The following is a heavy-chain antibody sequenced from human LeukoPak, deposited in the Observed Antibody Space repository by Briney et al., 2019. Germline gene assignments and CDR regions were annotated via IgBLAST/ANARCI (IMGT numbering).Heavy chain of an antibody. CDR2: IYYSGNT. J-gene: IGHJ4*02. Sequence: SETLSLTCTVSGGSISSYYWSWIRQPPGKGLEWIGYIYYSGNTNYNPSLKSRVTISVDTSKNQFSLKLSSVTAADTAVYFCARVLDYYDSSGYYYVPRTFDYWGQGTLVTVSS. CDR1: GGSISSYY. V-gene: IGHV4-59*12. D-gene: IGHD3-22*01. CDR3: ARVLDYYDSSGYYYVPRTFDY.